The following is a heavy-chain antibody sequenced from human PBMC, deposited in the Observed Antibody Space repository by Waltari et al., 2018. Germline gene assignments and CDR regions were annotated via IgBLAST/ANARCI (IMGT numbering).Heavy chain of an antibody. CDR1: GGSLSSGTYS. CDR2: IYTSGST. CDR3: ATRTGTTYAFDI. J-gene: IGHJ3*02. V-gene: IGHV4-61*02. D-gene: IGHD1-1*01. Sequence: QVQLQESGPGLVKPPQTLSLTCPVSGGSLSSGTYSWTWSRQPAGKGLEWIGRIYTSGSTNYNPSLKSRVTISVDTSKNQFSLKLSSVTAADTAVYYCATRTGTTYAFDIWGQGTMVTVSS.